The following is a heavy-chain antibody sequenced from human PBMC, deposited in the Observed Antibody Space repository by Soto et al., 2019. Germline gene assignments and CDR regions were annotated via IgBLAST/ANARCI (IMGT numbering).Heavy chain of an antibody. CDR2: ISWDSRSV. V-gene: IGHV3-9*01. CDR1: GFTFEDYA. Sequence: EVHLVESGGGLVQPGGSLRLSCAVSGFTFEDYAMHWVRQAPGKGLEWVSGISWDSRSVAYADSVKGRFTISRDNAENSLHLQMDSLSSEDTAVYYCVRSMIIVVRLIGLDYWGQGTLVTVSS. D-gene: IGHD3-22*01. CDR3: VRSMIIVVRLIGLDY. J-gene: IGHJ4*02.